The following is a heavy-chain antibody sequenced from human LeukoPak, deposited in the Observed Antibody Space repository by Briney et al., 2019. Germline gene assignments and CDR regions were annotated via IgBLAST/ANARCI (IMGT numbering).Heavy chain of an antibody. CDR1: GYTFTSYG. CDR2: ISAYNGNT. D-gene: IGHD5-18*01. CDR3: ARLERGYSYGYPFDY. V-gene: IGHV1-18*01. Sequence: ASVKVSCKASGYTFTSYGISWVRQAPGQGLEWMGWISAYNGNTNYAQKLQGRVTMTTDTSTSTAYMELRSLRSDDTAVYYCARLERGYSYGYPFDYWGQGTLVTVSS. J-gene: IGHJ4*02.